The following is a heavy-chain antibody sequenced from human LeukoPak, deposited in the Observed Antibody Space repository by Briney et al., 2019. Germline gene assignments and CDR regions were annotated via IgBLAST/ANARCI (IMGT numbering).Heavy chain of an antibody. CDR3: ARQTYYYDSSGFDY. CDR1: GGSFSGYY. D-gene: IGHD3-22*01. CDR2: INHSGST. V-gene: IGHV4-34*01. J-gene: IGHJ4*02. Sequence: KPSETLSLTCAVYGGSFSGYYWSWIRQPPGKGLEWIGEINHSGSTNYNPSLKSRVTISVDTSKNQFSLKLSSVTAADTAVYYCARQTYYYDSSGFDYWGQGTLVTVSS.